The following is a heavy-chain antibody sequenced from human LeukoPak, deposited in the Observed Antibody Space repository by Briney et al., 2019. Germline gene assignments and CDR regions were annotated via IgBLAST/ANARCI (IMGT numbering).Heavy chain of an antibody. CDR1: GFTFRSYE. Sequence: GGSLRLSWGAAGFTFRSYEMNWVRQAAGKGLEWVSYISSSGSTIYYADSVKGRFTISRDNAKNSLYLQMNSLRAEDTAVYYCARGYGLGIWGQGTMVTVSS. V-gene: IGHV3-48*03. CDR3: ARGYGLGI. J-gene: IGHJ3*02. CDR2: ISSSGSTI.